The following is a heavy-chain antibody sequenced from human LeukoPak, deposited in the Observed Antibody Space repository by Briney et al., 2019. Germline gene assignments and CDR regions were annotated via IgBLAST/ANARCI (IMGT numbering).Heavy chain of an antibody. Sequence: PSETLSLTCTVSGYSISSGYYWGWIRQPPGKGLEWIGSIYHSGSTYYNPSLKSRVTISVDTSKNQFSLKLSSVTAADTAVYYCARVVLMITFGGVIVNDAFDIWGQGTMVTVSS. V-gene: IGHV4-38-2*02. CDR3: ARVVLMITFGGVIVNDAFDI. J-gene: IGHJ3*02. CDR1: GYSISSGYY. CDR2: IYHSGST. D-gene: IGHD3-16*02.